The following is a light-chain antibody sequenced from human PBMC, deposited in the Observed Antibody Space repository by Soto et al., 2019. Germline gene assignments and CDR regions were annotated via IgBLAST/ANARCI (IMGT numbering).Light chain of an antibody. CDR2: EVN. CDR3: SSYTTSSTDV. V-gene: IGLV2-14*01. J-gene: IGLJ1*01. CDR1: SSDVGGYNF. Sequence: QSALTQPASVSGSPGQSITISCTGTSSDVGGYNFVSWYQHHPGKAPKLMIYEVNNRPSGVSNHFSGSKSGNTASLTISGLQAEDEADYYCSSYTTSSTDVFGTGTKLTVL.